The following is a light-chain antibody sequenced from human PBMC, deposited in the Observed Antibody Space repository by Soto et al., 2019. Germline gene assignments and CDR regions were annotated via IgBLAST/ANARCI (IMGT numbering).Light chain of an antibody. CDR1: SSDVGTYNY. CDR2: EVS. Sequence: QSVLTQPASVSASPGQSITISCTGTSSDVGTYNYVSWYQQHPGKAPKLMIYEVSNRPSGVSNRFSGSKSGNTASLTISGLQAEDEADYYCSSYTSSSTYVFGTGTKVTVL. J-gene: IGLJ1*01. CDR3: SSYTSSSTYV. V-gene: IGLV2-14*01.